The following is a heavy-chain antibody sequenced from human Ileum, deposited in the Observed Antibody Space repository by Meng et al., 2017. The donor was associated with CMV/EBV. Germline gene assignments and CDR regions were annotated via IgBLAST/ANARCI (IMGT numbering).Heavy chain of an antibody. J-gene: IGHJ4*02. CDR3: SRAPLGSSNYYWSDY. D-gene: IGHD4-11*01. CDR1: GYTFTNHY. V-gene: IGHV1-46*01. CDR2: INPSGGRT. Sequence: QVHRLQSGAEVKMPGASVNVSCNTSGYTFTNHYIHWVRQAPGQGLEWMGIINPSGGRTTYLQRFQGRVSMTSDTSASTLYLELSALRSEDTAVYYCSRAPLGSSNYYWSDYWGQGTLVTVSS.